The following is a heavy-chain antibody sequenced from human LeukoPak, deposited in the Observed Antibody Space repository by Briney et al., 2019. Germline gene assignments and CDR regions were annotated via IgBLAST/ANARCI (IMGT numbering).Heavy chain of an antibody. CDR1: GYTFTSYY. Sequence: GASVKVSCKASGYTFTSYYMHWVRQAPGQGLEWMGIINPSGGSTSYAQKFQGRVTVTRDTSTSTVYMELSSLRSEDTAVYYCARGHGVLMVYAPSLGFDPWGQGTLVTVSS. J-gene: IGHJ5*02. V-gene: IGHV1-46*01. CDR3: ARGHGVLMVYAPSLGFDP. D-gene: IGHD2-8*01. CDR2: INPSGGST.